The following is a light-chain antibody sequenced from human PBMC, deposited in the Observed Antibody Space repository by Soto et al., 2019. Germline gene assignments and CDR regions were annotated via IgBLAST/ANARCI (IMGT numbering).Light chain of an antibody. CDR2: KAS. J-gene: IGKJ4*01. CDR3: QQYNSYPLT. Sequence: DLQMTQSPCTLSASVRNIVPITCRASQSISSLLAWYQQKPGKAPKLLIYKASSLESGVPSRFSGSGSGTEFTLTISCLQPDDFATYYCQQYNSYPLTFGGGTKVDIK. V-gene: IGKV1-5*03. CDR1: QSISSL.